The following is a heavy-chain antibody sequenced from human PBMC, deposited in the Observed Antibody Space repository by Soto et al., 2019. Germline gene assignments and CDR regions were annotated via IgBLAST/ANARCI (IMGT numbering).Heavy chain of an antibody. V-gene: IGHV1-69*01. Sequence: QVQLVQSGAEVKKPGSSVKVSCKASGDTFSSYAISWVRQAPGQGLEWMGGIIPIFGTANYAQKFQGRVTITADESTSTAYMELSSLRSEDTAVYYCARDRAPAYGGNSHFDYWGQGTLVTVSS. D-gene: IGHD2-21*02. CDR2: IIPIFGTA. CDR1: GDTFSSYA. CDR3: ARDRAPAYGGNSHFDY. J-gene: IGHJ4*02.